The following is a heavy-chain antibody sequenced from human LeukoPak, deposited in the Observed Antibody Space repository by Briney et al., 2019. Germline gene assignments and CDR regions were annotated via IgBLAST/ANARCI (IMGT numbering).Heavy chain of an antibody. CDR2: ISSSSSYI. V-gene: IGHV3-21*01. J-gene: IGHJ4*02. Sequence: GGSLRLSCAASGFTFSSYSMNWVRQAPGKGLEWASSISSSSSYIYYADSVKGRFTISRDNAKNSLYLQMNSLRAEDTAVYYCARDFPDIVVVPAAILDYWGQGTLVTVSS. CDR3: ARDFPDIVVVPAAILDY. CDR1: GFTFSSYS. D-gene: IGHD2-2*01.